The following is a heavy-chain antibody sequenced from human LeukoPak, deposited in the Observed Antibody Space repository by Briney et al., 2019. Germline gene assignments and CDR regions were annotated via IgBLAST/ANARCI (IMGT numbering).Heavy chain of an antibody. CDR3: AKDSRAPATAIN. Sequence: PGGSLRLSCAASEFTLSSYGMSWVRQAPGKGLGWVSGISGGGGSTYYADSVKGRFTISRDNSKNTLYLQMNSLRAEDTAVYYCAKDSRAPATAINWGLGTLVTVSS. CDR1: EFTLSSYG. D-gene: IGHD2-2*01. CDR2: ISGGGGST. V-gene: IGHV3-23*01. J-gene: IGHJ4*02.